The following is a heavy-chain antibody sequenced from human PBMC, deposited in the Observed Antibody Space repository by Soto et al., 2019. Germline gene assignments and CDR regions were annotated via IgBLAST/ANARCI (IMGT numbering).Heavy chain of an antibody. CDR1: GGSISSSSYY. CDR3: ARDRFTYDILTGFYYYYGMDV. D-gene: IGHD3-9*01. J-gene: IGHJ6*02. Sequence: SETLSLTCTVSGGSISSSSYYWGWIRQPPGKGLEWIGSIYYSGSTYYNPSLKSRVTISVDTSKNQFSLKLSSVTAADTAVYYCARDRFTYDILTGFYYYYGMDVWGQGTTVTVSS. CDR2: IYYSGST. V-gene: IGHV4-39*07.